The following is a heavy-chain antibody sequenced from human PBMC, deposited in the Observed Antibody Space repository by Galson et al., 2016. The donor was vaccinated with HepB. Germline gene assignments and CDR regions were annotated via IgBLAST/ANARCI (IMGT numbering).Heavy chain of an antibody. V-gene: IGHV1-46*01. D-gene: IGHD3-10*01. CDR1: GYPFTRYY. CDR3: AREPHGRTGDYCYYYGMDV. Sequence: SVKVSCKASGYPFTRYYLHWVRQAPGQAPEWMGVINPSGGTNYAQRFQGRVAMTRDTSTSTVYLDLSSLRFEDTALYYCAREPHGRTGDYCYYYGMDVWGQGTTVTVSS. J-gene: IGHJ6*02. CDR2: INPSGGT.